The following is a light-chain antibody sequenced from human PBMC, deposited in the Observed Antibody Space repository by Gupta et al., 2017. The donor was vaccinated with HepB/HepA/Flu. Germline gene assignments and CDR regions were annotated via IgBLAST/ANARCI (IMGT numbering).Light chain of an antibody. CDR2: SNN. Sequence: QSVLPQPPSLSATPGQPVPLSCSGSSSNLGENTVNWYQQHPGTAPKVLIYSNNQRSSGVPDRFSGSKSGTSASLAISGLQPDDEADYYCAAWDDSLSGVVFGGGTKLTVL. V-gene: IGLV1-44*01. CDR3: AAWDDSLSGVV. J-gene: IGLJ2*01. CDR1: SSNLGENT.